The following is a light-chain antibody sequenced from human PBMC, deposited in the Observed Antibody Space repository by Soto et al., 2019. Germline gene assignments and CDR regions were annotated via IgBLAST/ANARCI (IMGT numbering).Light chain of an antibody. CDR3: QQYGSSPMYT. CDR2: AAS. V-gene: IGKV3-20*01. J-gene: IGKJ2*01. Sequence: EIVLTQSPGTLSLSPGERATLSCRASQGVSSSYLAWYQQKPGQAPMLLIYAASGRATGIPDRFSGSGSGTDFTLAISRLEPEDFAVYYCQQYGSSPMYTFGQGTKLEIK. CDR1: QGVSSSY.